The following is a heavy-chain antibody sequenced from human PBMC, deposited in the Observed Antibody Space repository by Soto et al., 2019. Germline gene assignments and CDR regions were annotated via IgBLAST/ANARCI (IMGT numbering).Heavy chain of an antibody. CDR1: GGSISSSSYY. CDR2: IYYSGST. J-gene: IGHJ6*02. CDR3: ARHNVRGDFWSGYSYYYYYGMDV. D-gene: IGHD3-3*01. Sequence: LSLTCTVSGGSISSSSYYWGWIRQPPGKGLEWIGSIYYSGSTYYNPSLKSRVTISVDTSKNQFSLKLSSVTAADTAVYYCARHNVRGDFWSGYSYYYYYGMDVWGQGTTVTVSS. V-gene: IGHV4-39*01.